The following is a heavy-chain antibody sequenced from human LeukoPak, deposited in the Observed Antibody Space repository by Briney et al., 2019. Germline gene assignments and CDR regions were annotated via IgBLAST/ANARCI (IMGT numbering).Heavy chain of an antibody. D-gene: IGHD5-12*01. CDR3: AREIVATVTSFDY. CDR2: INPNSGGT. J-gene: IGHJ4*02. Sequence: ASVKVSCKASGYTFTGYYMHWVRQAPGQGLEWMGWINPNSGGTNYAQKFQGRVTMTRDTSISTAYMELSRLRSDDTAVYYCAREIVATVTSFDYWGQGTLVTVSS. V-gene: IGHV1-2*02. CDR1: GYTFTGYY.